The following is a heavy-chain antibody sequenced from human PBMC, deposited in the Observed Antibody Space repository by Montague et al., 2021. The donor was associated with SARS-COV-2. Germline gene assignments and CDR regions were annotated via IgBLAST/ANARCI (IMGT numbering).Heavy chain of an antibody. Sequence: SLRLSCVASGFTFSDYGMHWVRQAPGKGLEWVAVISYDATKEYYLDSVKGRFTISRDDSRSTLYLQMNSLRLDDTALYYCAKGAGEGYSDYWGQGTLVTVSS. CDR2: ISYDATKE. V-gene: IGHV3-30*18. D-gene: IGHD5-24*01. CDR1: GFTFSDYG. CDR3: AKGAGEGYSDY. J-gene: IGHJ4*02.